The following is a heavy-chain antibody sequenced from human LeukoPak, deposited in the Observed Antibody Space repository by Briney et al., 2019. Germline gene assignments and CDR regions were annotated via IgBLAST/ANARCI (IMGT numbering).Heavy chain of an antibody. CDR3: ARDFDHSGYSYGQLGD. J-gene: IGHJ4*02. D-gene: IGHD5-18*01. CDR1: GGSVSSGSYY. CDR2: IYYSGST. V-gene: IGHV4-61*01. Sequence: PSVTLSLTCTVSGGSVSSGSYYWSWIRQPPGKGLEWIGSIYYSGSTNYNPSLKSRVTISVDKSKNQFSLKLSSVTAADTAVYYCARDFDHSGYSYGQLGDWGQGTLVTVSS.